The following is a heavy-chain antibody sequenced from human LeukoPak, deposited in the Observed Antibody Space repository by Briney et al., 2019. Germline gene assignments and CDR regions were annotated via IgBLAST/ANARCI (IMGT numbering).Heavy chain of an antibody. CDR3: VRYLITVTTSRAFDI. V-gene: IGHV4-39*07. Sequence: SETLSLTWTVSGGSISSSSYYWGWIRQPPGKGLEWIGSIYYSGSTYYNPSLKSRVTISVDTSKNQFSLKLSSVTAADTAVYYCVRYLITVTTSRAFDIWGQGTMVTVSS. CDR2: IYYSGST. D-gene: IGHD4-17*01. J-gene: IGHJ3*02. CDR1: GGSISSSSYY.